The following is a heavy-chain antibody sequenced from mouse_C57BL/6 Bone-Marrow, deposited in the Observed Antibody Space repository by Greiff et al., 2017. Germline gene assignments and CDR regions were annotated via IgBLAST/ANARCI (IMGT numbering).Heavy chain of an antibody. D-gene: IGHD1-1*01. Sequence: QVQLQQSGAELVRPGASVKLSCKASGYTFTDYYINWVKQRPGQGLEWIANIYPGSGNTYYNEKFKGKATLTADKSSSTAYMQLSSLTSEDSAVYFWARSGGTTVVGPHWYVDVWGRGTTVTVSS. CDR3: ARSGGTTVVGPHWYVDV. CDR1: GYTFTDYY. V-gene: IGHV1-76*01. CDR2: IYPGSGNT. J-gene: IGHJ1*03.